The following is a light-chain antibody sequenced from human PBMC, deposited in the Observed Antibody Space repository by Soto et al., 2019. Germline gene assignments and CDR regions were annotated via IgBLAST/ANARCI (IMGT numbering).Light chain of an antibody. CDR2: EVS. CDR3: TSYASSSTYV. V-gene: IGLV2-14*01. J-gene: IGLJ1*01. Sequence: LTQPASVSGSPGQSITISCTGTSSDVGGYNYVSWYQQHPGKAPKLMIYEVSNRPSGVSVRFSASKSGNTASLTISGLQAEDEADYYCTSYASSSTYVFGTGTKVT. CDR1: SSDVGGYNY.